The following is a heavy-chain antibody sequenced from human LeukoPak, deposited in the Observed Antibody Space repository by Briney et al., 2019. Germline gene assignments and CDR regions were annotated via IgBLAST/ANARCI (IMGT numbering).Heavy chain of an antibody. V-gene: IGHV3-23*01. J-gene: IGHJ2*01. CDR3: AKPEGYCSSTSCYELGWYFDL. Sequence: SGGSLRPSCAASGFTFTNYAMSWVRQAPGKGLEWVSAISGSGGSTYYTDSVKGRFTISRDNSKNTLYLQMNSLRAEDTAVYYCAKPEGYCSSTSCYELGWYFDLWGRGTLVTVSS. CDR2: ISGSGGST. D-gene: IGHD2-2*01. CDR1: GFTFTNYA.